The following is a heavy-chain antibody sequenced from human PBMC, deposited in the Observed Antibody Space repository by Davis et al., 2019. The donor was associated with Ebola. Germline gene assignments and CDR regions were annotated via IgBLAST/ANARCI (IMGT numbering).Heavy chain of an antibody. D-gene: IGHD5-18*01. CDR2: ISSISSYI. V-gene: IGHV3-21*01. CDR3: ARDVDTAMGTDY. CDR1: GFPSSSYS. Sequence: GGSLTLSFAASGFPSSSYSMNWVCHSPWKGLDWVSSISSISSYIYYADSVKGRFTISRDNAKNSMYLPMNSLRAEDTAVYYCARDVDTAMGTDYWGQGTLVTVSS. J-gene: IGHJ4*02.